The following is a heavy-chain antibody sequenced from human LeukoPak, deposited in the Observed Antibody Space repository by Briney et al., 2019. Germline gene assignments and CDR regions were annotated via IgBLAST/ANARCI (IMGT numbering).Heavy chain of an antibody. Sequence: GGSLRLSCAASGFTFISYSMNWVRQAAGKGLEWVSSISSSSTYIYYADSVKGRFTISRDNAKNSLYLQMNSLRAEDTAVYYCAPGYCSGGSCYGGSWGQGTLVTVSS. CDR1: GFTFISYS. CDR2: ISSSSTYI. CDR3: APGYCSGGSCYGGS. V-gene: IGHV3-21*01. J-gene: IGHJ5*02. D-gene: IGHD2-15*01.